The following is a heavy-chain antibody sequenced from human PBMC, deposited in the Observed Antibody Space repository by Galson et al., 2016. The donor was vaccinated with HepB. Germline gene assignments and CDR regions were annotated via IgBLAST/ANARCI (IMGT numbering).Heavy chain of an antibody. CDR1: GFTFSSYW. V-gene: IGHV3-7*01. Sequence: SLRLSCAASGFTFSSYWMSWVRQAPGKGLEWVANIKQDGSEKYYVDSVKGRFTISRDNAKNSLYLQMNSLRAEDTAVYYCARRGAYCSSTSCRGPSFDYWGQGTLVTVSS. CDR3: ARRGAYCSSTSCRGPSFDY. D-gene: IGHD2-2*01. J-gene: IGHJ4*02. CDR2: IKQDGSEK.